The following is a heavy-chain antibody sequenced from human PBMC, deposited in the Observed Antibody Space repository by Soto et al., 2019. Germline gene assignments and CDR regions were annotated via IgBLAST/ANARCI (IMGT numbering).Heavy chain of an antibody. CDR2: IRSKAYGGTT. CDR1: GFTFGDYA. Sequence: LRLSCTASGFTFGDYAMSWVRQAPGKGLEWVGFIRSKAYGGTTEYAASVKGRFTISRDDSKSIAYLQMNSLKTEDAAVYYCSVTGGPLDYWGQGTLVTVSS. CDR3: SVTGGPLDY. V-gene: IGHV3-49*04. J-gene: IGHJ4*02. D-gene: IGHD2-15*01.